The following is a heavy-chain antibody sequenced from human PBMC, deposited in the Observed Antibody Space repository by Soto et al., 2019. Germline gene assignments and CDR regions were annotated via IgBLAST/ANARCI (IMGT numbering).Heavy chain of an antibody. Sequence: SETLSLTCSVSGGSISSGDYYWNWIRQPPGKGLEWIGHIYYSGSTYYNSSLKSRVTISLDTSKNQFSLKLSSVTAADTAVYYCARGGAGATENWFDPWGQGTLVTVSS. J-gene: IGHJ5*02. CDR2: IYYSGST. D-gene: IGHD1-26*01. CDR1: GGSISSGDYY. V-gene: IGHV4-30-4*01. CDR3: ARGGAGATENWFDP.